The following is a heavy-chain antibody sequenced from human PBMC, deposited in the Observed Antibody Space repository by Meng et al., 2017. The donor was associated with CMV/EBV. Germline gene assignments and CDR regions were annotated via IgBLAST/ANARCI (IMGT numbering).Heavy chain of an antibody. CDR2: INPSGGST. D-gene: IGHD2-2*01. J-gene: IGHJ3*02. CDR3: ASAGCSSTSCHKGDAFDI. V-gene: IGHV1-46*01. Sequence: ASVKVSCKASGYTFTGYYMHWVRQAPGQGLEWMGIINPSGGSTSYAQKFQGRVTMTRDTSTSTVYMELSSLRSEDTAVYYCASAGCSSTSCHKGDAFDIWGQGTMVTVSS. CDR1: GYTFTGYY.